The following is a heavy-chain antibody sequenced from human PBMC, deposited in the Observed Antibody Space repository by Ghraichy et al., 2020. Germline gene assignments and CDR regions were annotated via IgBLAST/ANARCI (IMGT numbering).Heavy chain of an antibody. Sequence: ASVKVSCKAPGYTLTNYYIHWVRQTPGQGLEWMGIINPSGVSTSYAQKFHDRVTMTRDTSTSTVYMELRSLTSEDTAVYYCAREVGGRYSKNWFDPWGQGTLVTVSS. CDR2: INPSGVST. CDR3: AREVGGRYSKNWFDP. D-gene: IGHD1-26*01. J-gene: IGHJ5*02. V-gene: IGHV1-46*03. CDR1: GYTLTNYY.